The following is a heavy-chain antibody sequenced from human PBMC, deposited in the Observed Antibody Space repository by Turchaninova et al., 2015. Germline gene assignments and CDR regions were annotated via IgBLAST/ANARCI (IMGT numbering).Heavy chain of an antibody. V-gene: IGHV3-23*04. Sequence: EVQLVESGGGWVEPGGLRRLCCAASGFHFINYPRGGGRQAPGKGLEWVSAISGSGGSTYDADSVKGRFTISRDNSKNTLYLQMNSLRAEDTAIYYCAKRRGLLGELDYWGQGTLVTVSS. CDR2: ISGSGGST. CDR1: GFHFINYP. J-gene: IGHJ4*02. D-gene: IGHD3-16*01. CDR3: AKRRGLLGELDY.